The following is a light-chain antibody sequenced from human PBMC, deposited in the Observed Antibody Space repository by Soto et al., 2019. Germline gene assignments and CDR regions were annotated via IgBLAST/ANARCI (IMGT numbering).Light chain of an antibody. Sequence: TRSPSSLFAASAGGVTFTSQASQDISNNLAWYQQKPGKAPKLLIYTASAMQSGVPSRFSGSGSGTEFTLTISSLQSEDFATYYCQQFDNCPRTFGGGTNVDIK. CDR1: QDISNN. V-gene: IGKV1-8*01. J-gene: IGKJ4*02. CDR2: TAS. CDR3: QQFDNCPRT.